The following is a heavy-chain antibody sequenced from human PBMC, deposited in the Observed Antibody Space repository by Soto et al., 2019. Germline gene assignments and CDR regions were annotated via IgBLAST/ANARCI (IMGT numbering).Heavy chain of an antibody. CDR2: LDQDGSER. J-gene: IGHJ4*02. CDR1: GFTFSTYW. D-gene: IGHD3-16*01. CDR3: VCGGNFFVY. Sequence: EVQLVESGGGLVQPGGSLRLSCAASGFTFSTYWMTWVRRPPGKGLEWVANLDQDGSERYYVDSVRGRFTISRDNAKNSIYLQMNSLRAEDTAVYYCVCGGNFFVYWGQGTLVIVSP. V-gene: IGHV3-7*01.